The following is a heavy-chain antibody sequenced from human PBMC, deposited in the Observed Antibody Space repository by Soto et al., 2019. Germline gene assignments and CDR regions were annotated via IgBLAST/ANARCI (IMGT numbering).Heavy chain of an antibody. Sequence: ASVKVSCKASGYTFTSYGISWVRQAPGQGLEWMGWISAYNGNTNYAQKLQGRVTMTTDTSTSTAYMELRSLRSDDTSVYYCGIASGTKGNYYYYYGMDVWGQGTKVTVSS. CDR1: GYTFTSYG. CDR3: GIASGTKGNYYYYYGMDV. J-gene: IGHJ6*02. D-gene: IGHD1-1*01. CDR2: ISAYNGNT. V-gene: IGHV1-18*01.